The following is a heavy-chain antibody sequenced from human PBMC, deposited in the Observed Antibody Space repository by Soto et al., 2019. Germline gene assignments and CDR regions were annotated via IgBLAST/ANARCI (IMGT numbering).Heavy chain of an antibody. J-gene: IGHJ5*02. CDR2: IIPILGIA. V-gene: IGHV1-69*08. Sequence: QVQLVQSGAEVKKPGSSVKVSCKASGGTFSSYTISWVRQAPGQGLEWMGRIIPILGIANYAQKFQGRVTITADKSTSTAYMELSSLRSEDTAVYYCARDYWDIVVVVADQHYWFDPWGQGTLVTVSS. CDR1: GGTFSSYT. CDR3: ARDYWDIVVVVADQHYWFDP. D-gene: IGHD2-15*01.